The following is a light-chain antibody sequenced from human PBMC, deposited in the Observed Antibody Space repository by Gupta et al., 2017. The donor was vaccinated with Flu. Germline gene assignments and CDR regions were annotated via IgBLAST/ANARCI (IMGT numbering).Light chain of an antibody. CDR2: KTS. CDR1: QSVSSD. Sequence: PSPLAASVGARVTITCQASQSVSSDLTWYQQKSGKAPTMLMYKTSTLENGVPSRFSGSGAGTGFTLTISSLQHDDFATYYCQHYNSYWSFGQGTKVEIK. V-gene: IGKV1-5*03. J-gene: IGKJ1*01. CDR3: QHYNSYWS.